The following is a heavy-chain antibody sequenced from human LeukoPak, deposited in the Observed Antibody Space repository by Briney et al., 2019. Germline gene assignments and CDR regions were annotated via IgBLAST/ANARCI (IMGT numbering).Heavy chain of an antibody. CDR3: AREREYYSSSGAHYHMDV. Sequence: ASETLSLTCTVSGDSISSYYWSWTRQPPGKGLEWIGYIYYSGSTNYNPSLKSRVTISADTSKNQFSLKLSSVTAADTAVYYCAREREYYSSSGAHYHMDVWGKGTTVTVSS. CDR1: GDSISSYY. CDR2: IYYSGST. D-gene: IGHD6-6*01. V-gene: IGHV4-59*01. J-gene: IGHJ6*03.